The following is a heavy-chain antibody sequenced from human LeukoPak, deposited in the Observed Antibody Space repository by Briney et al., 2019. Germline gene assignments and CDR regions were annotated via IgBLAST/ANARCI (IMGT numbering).Heavy chain of an antibody. CDR2: ILNDGSQE. Sequence: GGSLRLSCVVSGISLSNYAMTWVRQAPGKGLEWVAVILNDGSQEKYADCVKGRFTISRDNSKNTLFLQMNSLRAEDTAVYYCARDDALGDNALDIWGQGTMVTVSS. V-gene: IGHV3-33*08. J-gene: IGHJ3*02. CDR1: GISLSNYA. CDR3: ARDDALGDNALDI. D-gene: IGHD3-16*01.